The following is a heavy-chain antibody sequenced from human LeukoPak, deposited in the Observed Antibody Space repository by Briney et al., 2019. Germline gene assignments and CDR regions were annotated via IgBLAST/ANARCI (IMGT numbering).Heavy chain of an antibody. D-gene: IGHD3-22*01. CDR2: IYYSGST. CDR3: ARDSPNRNYYDSSGLFDY. Sequence: PSETLSLTCTVSGGSISSYYWSWIRQPPGKGLEWIGYIYYSGSTNYNPSLKSRVTISVDTPKNQFSLKLSSMTAADTAVYYCARDSPNRNYYDSSGLFDYWGQGTLVTVSS. CDR1: GGSISSYY. V-gene: IGHV4-59*01. J-gene: IGHJ4*02.